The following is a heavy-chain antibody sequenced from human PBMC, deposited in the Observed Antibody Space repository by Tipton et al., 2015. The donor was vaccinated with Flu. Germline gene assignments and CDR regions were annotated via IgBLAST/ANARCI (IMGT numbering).Heavy chain of an antibody. CDR1: GDSISSDFY. J-gene: IGHJ4*01. D-gene: IGHD3-9*01. Sequence: TLSLTCAVSGDSISSDFYWAWIRQFPGKGLEWIGTVSRTGSTIYNPSLKSRVTMSLDTSRNQFSLNLKSVTAADTAMYYCARRNGDWYYFDHWGPGTLVTVSS. CDR3: ARRNGDWYYFDH. V-gene: IGHV4-38-2*01. CDR2: VSRTGST.